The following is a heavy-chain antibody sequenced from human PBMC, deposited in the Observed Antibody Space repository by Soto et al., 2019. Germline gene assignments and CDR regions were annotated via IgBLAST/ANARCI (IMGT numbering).Heavy chain of an antibody. CDR3: AKVVAVAGPFDY. Sequence: GGSLRLSCAASGFTFSSYGMHWVRQAPGKGLEWVAVISYDGSNKYYADSVKGRFTISRDNSKNTLYLQMNSLRAEDTAVYYCAKVVAVAGPFDYWGQGTLVTAPQ. CDR2: ISYDGSNK. V-gene: IGHV3-30*18. D-gene: IGHD6-19*01. J-gene: IGHJ4*02. CDR1: GFTFSSYG.